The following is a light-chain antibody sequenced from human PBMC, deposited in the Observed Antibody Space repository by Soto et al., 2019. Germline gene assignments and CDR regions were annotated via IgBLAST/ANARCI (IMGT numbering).Light chain of an antibody. Sequence: DIVMTQSPDSLAVSLGERATINCKSSQSVLYSSNNKNYLAWYQQKPGQPPKLLIYWAYTRESGVHDRFSGSGSGTDFTLTISSLQAEDVAVYHCKQYYSTPPTFGQGTKVDIK. J-gene: IGKJ1*01. V-gene: IGKV4-1*01. CDR3: KQYYSTPPT. CDR1: QSVLYSSNNKNY. CDR2: WAY.